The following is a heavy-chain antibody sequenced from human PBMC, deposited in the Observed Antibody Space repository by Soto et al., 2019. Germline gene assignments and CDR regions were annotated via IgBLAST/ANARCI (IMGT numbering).Heavy chain of an antibody. CDR3: AKVGPSYYYGMDV. Sequence: PGGSLRLSCAASGFTFSTYWMSWVRQAPGKGLEWVANIKQDGSEKYYVDSVKGRFSISRDNAKNSLYLQMDSLRVDDTAVYYCAKVGPSYYYGMDVWGQGTTVTVSS. CDR1: GFTFSTYW. D-gene: IGHD1-26*01. CDR2: IKQDGSEK. J-gene: IGHJ6*02. V-gene: IGHV3-7*03.